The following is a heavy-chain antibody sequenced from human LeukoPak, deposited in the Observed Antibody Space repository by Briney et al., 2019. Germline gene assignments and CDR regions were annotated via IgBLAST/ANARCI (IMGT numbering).Heavy chain of an antibody. J-gene: IGHJ4*02. Sequence: GGSLRLSCAASGFTFSSYGMHWVRQAPGKGLEWVAFIQYDGGNKFYADFVKGRFNISRGNSKNTLYLQMKSLRVEDTSVYYCAKDSPWGYSNGWYIDYWGQGTLVTVSS. D-gene: IGHD6-19*01. V-gene: IGHV3-30*02. CDR3: AKDSPWGYSNGWYIDY. CDR1: GFTFSSYG. CDR2: IQYDGGNK.